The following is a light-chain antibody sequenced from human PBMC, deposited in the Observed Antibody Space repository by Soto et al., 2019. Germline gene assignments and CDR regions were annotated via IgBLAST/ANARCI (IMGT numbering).Light chain of an antibody. J-gene: IGKJ5*01. CDR1: QSISSW. V-gene: IGKV1-12*01. CDR3: QQAASFPIT. Sequence: DIKMTQSPATLSASVGDRVTITCRASQSISSWLAWYQQKPGKAPKLLIYTGSSLQSGVPSRFSGSGSGTDFTLTINSLQPEDFATYYCQQAASFPITFGQGTRLEIK. CDR2: TGS.